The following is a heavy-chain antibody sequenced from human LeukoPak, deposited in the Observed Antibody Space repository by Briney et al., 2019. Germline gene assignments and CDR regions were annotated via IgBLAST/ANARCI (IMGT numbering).Heavy chain of an antibody. Sequence: GSLRLSCAASGFTFSNYTMKWVRQAPGKGLEWVSAISGSGGSTYYADSVKGRFTISRDNSKNTLYLQMNSLRAEDTAVYYCARENTMGRGFPSGFDIWGQGTMVTVSS. CDR1: GFTFSNYT. J-gene: IGHJ3*02. D-gene: IGHD3-10*01. CDR3: ARENTMGRGFPSGFDI. CDR2: ISGSGGST. V-gene: IGHV3-23*01.